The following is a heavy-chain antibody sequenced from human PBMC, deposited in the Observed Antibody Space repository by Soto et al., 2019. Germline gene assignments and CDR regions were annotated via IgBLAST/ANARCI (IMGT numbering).Heavy chain of an antibody. CDR1: GGSFGNYY. CDR2: IYYRGST. V-gene: IGHV4-59*01. CDR3: ATGLFVPDNYFYYGVDV. Sequence: QVQLQESGPGLVKPSETLSLACTVSGGSFGNYYWSWIRQPPGKGLEWIGYIYYRGSTNYNPSLKSRATISTDTSKHQLALRLSSVTAADSAVYYCATGLFVPDNYFYYGVDVWGHGTAVTISS. D-gene: IGHD2-21*01. J-gene: IGHJ6*02.